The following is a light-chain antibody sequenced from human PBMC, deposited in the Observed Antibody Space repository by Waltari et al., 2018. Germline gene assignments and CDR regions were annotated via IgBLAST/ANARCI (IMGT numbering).Light chain of an antibody. J-gene: IGKJ4*01. CDR3: QQGNSYPLT. CDR2: YAN. V-gene: IGKV1-13*02. CDR1: QGISSY. Sequence: IQMSQSPSSLSASVGDRATITCRASQGISSYLNWYQQKPGKAPKLLIYYANSLASGVPSRFSGSGSGTEFTLTISSPQPEDFATYYCQQGNSYPLTFGGGTKVEIK.